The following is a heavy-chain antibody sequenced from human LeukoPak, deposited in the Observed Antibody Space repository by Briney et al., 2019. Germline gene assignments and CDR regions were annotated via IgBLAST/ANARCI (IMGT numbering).Heavy chain of an antibody. Sequence: GRSLRLSCTASGFASSTYAMHWVRQAPGKGLEWVAVISSDGNNKYYADSVKGRFTISRDNSKNTVYLQMNSLRAEDAAIYYCTRVANYGGYEFDFWGQGTLVTVSS. D-gene: IGHD4-23*01. CDR2: ISSDGNNK. V-gene: IGHV3-30*01. J-gene: IGHJ4*02. CDR3: TRVANYGGYEFDF. CDR1: GFASSTYA.